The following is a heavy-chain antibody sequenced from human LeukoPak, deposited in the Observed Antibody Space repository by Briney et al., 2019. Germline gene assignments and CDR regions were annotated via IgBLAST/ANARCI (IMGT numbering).Heavy chain of an antibody. Sequence: SETLSLTCTVSGGSISSSSYCWGWIRQPPGKGLEWIGSIYYSGSTYYNPSLKSRVTISVDTSKNQFSLKLSSVTAADTAVYYCARDLANCSGGSCSDYWGQGTLVTVSS. CDR2: IYYSGST. CDR3: ARDLANCSGGSCSDY. J-gene: IGHJ4*02. D-gene: IGHD2-15*01. V-gene: IGHV4-39*02. CDR1: GGSISSSSYC.